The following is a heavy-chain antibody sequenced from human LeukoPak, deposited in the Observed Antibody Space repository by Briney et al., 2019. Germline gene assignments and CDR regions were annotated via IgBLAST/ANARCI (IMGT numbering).Heavy chain of an antibody. Sequence: GGSLRLSCAASGFTFSSYWMSWVRQAPGKGLEWVANIKQDGSEKYYVDSVKGRFTISRDNAKNSLYLQMNSLRAEDTAVYYCARGTRRRYYYDSSGYSDYWGQGTLVTVSS. J-gene: IGHJ4*02. CDR1: GFTFSSYW. V-gene: IGHV3-7*01. CDR2: IKQDGSEK. D-gene: IGHD3-22*01. CDR3: ARGTRRRYYYDSSGYSDY.